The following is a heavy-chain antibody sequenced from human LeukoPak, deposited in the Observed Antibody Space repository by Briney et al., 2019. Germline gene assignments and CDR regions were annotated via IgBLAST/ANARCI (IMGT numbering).Heavy chain of an antibody. V-gene: IGHV4-39*07. Sequence: SETLSLTCTVSGGSISSSSYYWGWIRQPPGKGLEWIGSIYYSGSTYYNPSLKSRVTISVDTSKNQFSVKLSSVTAADTAVYYCARAPKIYSSGWYGEYYMDVWGKGTTVTISS. J-gene: IGHJ6*03. CDR2: IYYSGST. D-gene: IGHD6-19*01. CDR3: ARAPKIYSSGWYGEYYMDV. CDR1: GGSISSSSYY.